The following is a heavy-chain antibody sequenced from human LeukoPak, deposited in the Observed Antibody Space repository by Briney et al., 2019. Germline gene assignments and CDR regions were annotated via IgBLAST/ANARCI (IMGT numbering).Heavy chain of an antibody. Sequence: GGSLRLSCAASGFTVSNNYMSWVRQAPGKGLEWVSITYSDSSTNYADSVKGRFTISRDTSQNTLSLQVNSLRAEDTAVYYCVRKNRDFNAAFDIWGQGTVVTVSS. CDR3: VRKNRDFNAAFDI. J-gene: IGHJ3*02. CDR2: TYSDSST. D-gene: IGHD2-21*02. V-gene: IGHV3-53*01. CDR1: GFTVSNNY.